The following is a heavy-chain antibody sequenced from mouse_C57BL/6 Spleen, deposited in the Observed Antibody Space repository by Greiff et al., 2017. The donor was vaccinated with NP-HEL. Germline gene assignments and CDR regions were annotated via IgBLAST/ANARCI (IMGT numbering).Heavy chain of an antibody. Sequence: EVQLQQSGPELVKPGASVKISCKASGYTFTDYYMNWVKQSHGKSLEWIGDINPNNGGTSYNQKFKGKATLTVDKSSSTAYMELRSLTSEDSAVYYCARSGSNYYFDDWGQGTTLTVSS. D-gene: IGHD2-5*01. CDR2: INPNNGGT. CDR1: GYTFTDYY. CDR3: ARSGSNYYFDD. J-gene: IGHJ2*01. V-gene: IGHV1-26*01.